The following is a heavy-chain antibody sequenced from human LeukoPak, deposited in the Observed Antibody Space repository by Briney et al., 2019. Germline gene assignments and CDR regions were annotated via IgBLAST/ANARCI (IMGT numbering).Heavy chain of an antibody. CDR3: AKGTGYCSGGSCYYGVDY. V-gene: IGHV3-30*18. CDR1: GFTFSSYG. CDR2: TSIDGSNK. D-gene: IGHD2-15*01. J-gene: IGHJ4*02. Sequence: PGGSLRLSCAASGFTFSSYGMHWVRQAPGKGLEWVAVTSIDGSNKYYADSVKGRFTISRDNSKNTLYLQMNSLRAEDTAVYYCAKGTGYCSGGSCYYGVDYWGQGTLVTVSS.